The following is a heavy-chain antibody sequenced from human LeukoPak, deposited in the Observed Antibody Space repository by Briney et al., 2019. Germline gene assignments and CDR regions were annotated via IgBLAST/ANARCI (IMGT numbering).Heavy chain of an antibody. CDR3: AMSITMIIVIVKRPPTIDY. J-gene: IGHJ4*02. D-gene: IGHD3-22*01. V-gene: IGHV4-34*01. Sequence: PSETLSLACAVYGGSFSGYYWSWIRQPPGKGLEWIGEINHSGSTNYNPSLKSRVAISVDTSKNQFSLKLSSVTAADTAVYYCAMSITMIIVIVKRPPTIDYWGQGTLVTVSS. CDR2: INHSGST. CDR1: GGSFSGYY.